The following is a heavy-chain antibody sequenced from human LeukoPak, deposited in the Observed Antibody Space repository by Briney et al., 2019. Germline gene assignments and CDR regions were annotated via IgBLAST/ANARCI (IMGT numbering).Heavy chain of an antibody. CDR2: ISRNSGSI. J-gene: IGHJ6*03. D-gene: IGHD3-3*01. Sequence: GGSLRLSCAASGFTFDDYAMHWVRQAPGKGLEWVSGISRNSGSIGYADSVRGRFTISRDNAKNSLYLQMDSLRAEDTALYYCAKAWSVGVAHYCYYMDVWGKGTTVTVSS. CDR1: GFTFDDYA. CDR3: AKAWSVGVAHYCYYMDV. V-gene: IGHV3-9*01.